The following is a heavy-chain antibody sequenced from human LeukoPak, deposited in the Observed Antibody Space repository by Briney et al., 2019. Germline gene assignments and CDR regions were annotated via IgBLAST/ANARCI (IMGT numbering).Heavy chain of an antibody. Sequence: GGSLRLSCAASGFTFSNAWTSWVRQAPGKGLEWVGRIKSKIDGGTTDDAAPVKGRFTISRDDSKNTLYLQMNRLKTEDTAVYYCTTGLPAFDIWGQGTMVTVSS. J-gene: IGHJ3*02. D-gene: IGHD4-11*01. CDR1: GFTFSNAW. CDR2: IKSKIDGGTT. V-gene: IGHV3-15*01. CDR3: TTGLPAFDI.